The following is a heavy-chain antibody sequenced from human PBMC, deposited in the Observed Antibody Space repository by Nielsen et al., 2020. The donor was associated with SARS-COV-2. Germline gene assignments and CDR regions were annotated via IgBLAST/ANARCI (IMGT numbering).Heavy chain of an antibody. Sequence: GGSLRLSCAASGFTFSSYGMHWVRQAPGKGLEWVAVISYDGSNKYSADSVKGRFTISRDNSKNTLYLQMNSLRAEDTAVYYCAKGPYYYGSGVPDYWGQGTLVTVSS. J-gene: IGHJ4*02. CDR2: ISYDGSNK. CDR1: GFTFSSYG. D-gene: IGHD3-10*01. CDR3: AKGPYYYGSGVPDY. V-gene: IGHV3-30*18.